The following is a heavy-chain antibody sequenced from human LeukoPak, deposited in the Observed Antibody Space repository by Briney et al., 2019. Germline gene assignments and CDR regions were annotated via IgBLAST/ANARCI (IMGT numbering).Heavy chain of an antibody. V-gene: IGHV3-23*01. CDR3: VKGRYSSSWTHVDFQH. Sequence: GGSLRLSCAASGFTFSSYAMSWVRQAPGKGLEWVSAISGSGGSTYYADSVKGRFTISRDNSKNTLYLQMSSLRAEDTAVYYCVKGRYSSSWTHVDFQHWGQGTLVTVSS. D-gene: IGHD6-13*01. J-gene: IGHJ1*01. CDR1: GFTFSSYA. CDR2: ISGSGGST.